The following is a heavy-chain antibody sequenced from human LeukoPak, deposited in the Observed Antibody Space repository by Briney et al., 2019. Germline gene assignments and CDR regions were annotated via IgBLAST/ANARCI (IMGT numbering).Heavy chain of an antibody. CDR2: IKGDGSEI. CDR1: GFTFSNYW. CDR3: ARDGSSFDY. V-gene: IGHV3-7*01. D-gene: IGHD2-15*01. Sequence: GGSLRLSCEASGFTFSNYWMSWVRQAPGKRLEWVANIKGDGSEIYYVDSVKGRFTISRDNDKNSLYLQMNNLRAEGTAVYYCARDGSSFDYWGQGALVTVSS. J-gene: IGHJ4*02.